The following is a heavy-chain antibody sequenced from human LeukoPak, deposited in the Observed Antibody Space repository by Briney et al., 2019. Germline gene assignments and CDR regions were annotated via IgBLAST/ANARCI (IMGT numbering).Heavy chain of an antibody. CDR3: AKATSGWYSDY. V-gene: IGHV3-23*01. CDR2: ISGSGGST. Sequence: GGSLTLSCAASGFTFSTYAMSRVRQAPGKGLEWVSAISGSGGSTYYADSVKGRFTISRDNSKNTLYLQMNSLRAEDTAVYYCAKATSGWYSDYWGQGTLVTVSS. D-gene: IGHD6-19*01. J-gene: IGHJ4*02. CDR1: GFTFSTYA.